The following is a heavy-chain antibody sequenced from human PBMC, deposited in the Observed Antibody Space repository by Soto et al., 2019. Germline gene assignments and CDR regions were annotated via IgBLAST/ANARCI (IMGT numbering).Heavy chain of an antibody. CDR2: IYYIGST. CDR3: AKVGPSQPGTFAH. J-gene: IGHJ4*02. Sequence: SETLSLTCTVSGGSISSGGYYWSWIRQHPGKGLEWIGYIYYIGSTYYNPSLKSRVTMSVDTSKNHFSLKLSSVTAADTAVYYCAKVGPSQPGTFAHWGQGILVTVSS. D-gene: IGHD1-26*01. CDR1: GGSISSGGYY. V-gene: IGHV4-31*03.